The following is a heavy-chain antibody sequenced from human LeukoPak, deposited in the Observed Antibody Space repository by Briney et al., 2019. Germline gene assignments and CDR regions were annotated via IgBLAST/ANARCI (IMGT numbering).Heavy chain of an antibody. D-gene: IGHD5/OR15-5a*01. V-gene: IGHV4-61*02. Sequence: LSETLSLACTVSGASINSGSYYWTWIRQPAGKGLEWIGRIYTSGSTNYNPSLKSRVTMSVDTSKNQFSLKLSSVTAADTAVYYCARSGLRIHTNWFDPWGQGTLVTVSS. CDR1: GASINSGSYY. J-gene: IGHJ5*02. CDR3: ARSGLRIHTNWFDP. CDR2: IYTSGST.